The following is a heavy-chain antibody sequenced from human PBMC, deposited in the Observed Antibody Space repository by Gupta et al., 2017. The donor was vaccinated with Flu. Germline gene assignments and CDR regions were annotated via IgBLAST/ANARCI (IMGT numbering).Heavy chain of an antibody. D-gene: IGHD1-7*01. J-gene: IGHJ5*02. CDR1: GFTFGASA. V-gene: IGHV3-49*03. CDR2: IRTKSYGETT. Sequence: EVQLVASGGGLVHPARSLRTSCTRSGFTFGASAVSWFRQAPGKGLEWVALIRTKSYGETTEYAASVKGRFTVSRDDSRSIAYLQLSSLRTEDTAFYYCSRADSWNSPIENWFDPWGQGTLVTVSS. CDR3: SRADSWNSPIENWFDP.